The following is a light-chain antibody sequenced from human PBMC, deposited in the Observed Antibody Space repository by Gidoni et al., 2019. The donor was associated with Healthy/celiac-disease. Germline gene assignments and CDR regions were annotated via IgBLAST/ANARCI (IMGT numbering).Light chain of an antibody. J-gene: IGLJ1*01. V-gene: IGLV1-51*01. Sequence: QSVLTQPPSVSAAPGPKVTISCSGSSSNIGTNYVSWYQQLPGTAPKLLIYDNNKRPAGIPDRFSGAKSGTSATLGSTGLQTGDEADYYCGTWDSSLSAYVFGTGTKVTVL. CDR2: DNN. CDR1: SSNIGTNY. CDR3: GTWDSSLSAYV.